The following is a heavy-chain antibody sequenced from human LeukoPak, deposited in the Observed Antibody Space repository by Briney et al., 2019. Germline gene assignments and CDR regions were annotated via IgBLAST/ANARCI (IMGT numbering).Heavy chain of an antibody. CDR3: VRGNWADY. Sequence: GASVKVSCKASGYIFTSYDINWVRQATGQGLEWMGWMNPNRGDAGYAQRFQGRVTMTGNTAIDTAYMQLNSLTSDDTAVYYCVRGNWADYWGQGTLVTVSS. J-gene: IGHJ4*02. D-gene: IGHD7-27*01. V-gene: IGHV1-8*01. CDR1: GYIFTSYD. CDR2: MNPNRGDA.